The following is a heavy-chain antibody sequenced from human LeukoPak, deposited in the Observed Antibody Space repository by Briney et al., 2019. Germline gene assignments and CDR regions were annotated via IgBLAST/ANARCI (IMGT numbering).Heavy chain of an antibody. CDR1: GFTISNYD. CDR2: ISYDESNK. Sequence: GRAVTLTCTASGFTISNYDNYWVRQAQATGLGWVAVISYDESNKYYTHSVKGRVTVSIDNSKNPPYLQMNSLRAEDTAVYYCARGGDTTMLAVFDIWGRGTRDPVSS. V-gene: IGHV3-30*04. J-gene: IGHJ3*02. CDR3: ARGGDTTMLAVFDI. D-gene: IGHD5-18*01.